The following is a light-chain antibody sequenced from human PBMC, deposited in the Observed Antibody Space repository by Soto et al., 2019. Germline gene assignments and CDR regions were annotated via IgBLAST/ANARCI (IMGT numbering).Light chain of an antibody. CDR3: AAWDDTLSAWV. CDR2: SNN. CDR1: SSNIGRNT. Sequence: QSVLTQPPSASGTPGQRVTISCSGSSSNIGRNTVNWYQQLPGTAPKHLIYSNNQRPSGVPDRFSGSKSGTSASLAISGLQSEDEADYYCAAWDDTLSAWVFGGGTQLTVL. V-gene: IGLV1-44*01. J-gene: IGLJ3*02.